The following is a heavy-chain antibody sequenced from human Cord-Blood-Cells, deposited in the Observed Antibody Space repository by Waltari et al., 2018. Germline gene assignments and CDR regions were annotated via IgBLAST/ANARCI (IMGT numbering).Heavy chain of an antibody. J-gene: IGHJ4*02. CDR3: AKDGCSSTSCQDDY. D-gene: IGHD2-2*01. CDR1: GLPFSSYP. Sequence: EVQLLESGGGLVQPGGSLRLSCAASGLPFSSYPISWFRTAPGKGRGWVSAISGSGGSTYYADSVKGRFTISRDNSKNTLYLQMNSLRAEDTAVYYCAKDGCSSTSCQDDYWGQGTLVTVSS. CDR2: ISGSGGST. V-gene: IGHV3-23*01.